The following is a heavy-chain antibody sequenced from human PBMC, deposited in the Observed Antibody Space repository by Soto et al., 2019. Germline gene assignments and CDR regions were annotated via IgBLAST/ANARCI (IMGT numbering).Heavy chain of an antibody. Sequence: PSETLSLTCAVSGGSISSSNWWSWVRQPPGKGLEWIGEIYHSGSTNYNPSLKSRVTISVDKSKNQYSLQLNSVTPEDTAVYFCARGERYSGRIFDYWGQGTLVTGSA. J-gene: IGHJ4*01. CDR2: IYHSGST. CDR1: GGSISSSNW. V-gene: IGHV4-4*02. CDR3: ARGERYSGRIFDY. D-gene: IGHD1-26*01.